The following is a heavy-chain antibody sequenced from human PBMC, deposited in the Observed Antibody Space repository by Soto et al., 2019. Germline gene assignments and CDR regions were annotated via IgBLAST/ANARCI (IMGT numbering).Heavy chain of an antibody. CDR1: GGSISSYH. CDR3: AREDEAIFGVLNL. V-gene: IGHV4-59*01. D-gene: IGHD3-3*01. Sequence: SETLSLTCTVSGGSISSYHWSWIRQPPGKGLEWIGYIYYSGSTNYKPSLKSRVTISGDTSKNQISLKLTSVTAADTAVYYCAREDEAIFGVLNLWGQGTRVTVSS. J-gene: IGHJ5*02. CDR2: IYYSGST.